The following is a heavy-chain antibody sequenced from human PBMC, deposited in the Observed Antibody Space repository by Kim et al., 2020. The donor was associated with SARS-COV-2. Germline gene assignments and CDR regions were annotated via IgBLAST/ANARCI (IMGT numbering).Heavy chain of an antibody. Sequence: GRGDTPYYADSMKGRFTIFRDNSMNTLYLQMNSLRAEDTAVYFCAQLTAHWGQGTLVTVSS. CDR3: AQLTAH. V-gene: IGHV3-23*01. J-gene: IGHJ4*02. CDR2: GRGDTP. D-gene: IGHD2-21*02.